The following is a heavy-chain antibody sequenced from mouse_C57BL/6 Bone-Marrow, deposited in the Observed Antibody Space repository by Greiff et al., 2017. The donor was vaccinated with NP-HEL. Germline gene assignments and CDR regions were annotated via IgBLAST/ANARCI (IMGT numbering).Heavy chain of an antibody. CDR1: GYTFTDYY. J-gene: IGHJ3*01. V-gene: IGHV1-26*01. D-gene: IGHD2-1*01. CDR3: ARDGNHPFAY. Sequence: EVQLQQSGPELVKPGASVKISCKASGYTFTDYYMNWVKQSHGKSLEWIGDINPNNGGTSYNQKFKGKATLTVDKSSSTAYMELRSLTSEDSAVYYCARDGNHPFAYWGQGTLVTVSA. CDR2: INPNNGGT.